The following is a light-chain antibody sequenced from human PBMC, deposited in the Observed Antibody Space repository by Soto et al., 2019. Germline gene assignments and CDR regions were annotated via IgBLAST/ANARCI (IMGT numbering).Light chain of an antibody. V-gene: IGKV3-11*01. Sequence: EIVLTQSPATLSLSPGERATLSCRASQSVGSYLAWYQQKPGQAPRLLIYDASTRATGIPAGFSGSGSGTDFTLTISSLEPEDLAVYFCQQRTNWPPVTFGGGTKVEIK. CDR3: QQRTNWPPVT. J-gene: IGKJ4*01. CDR1: QSVGSY. CDR2: DAS.